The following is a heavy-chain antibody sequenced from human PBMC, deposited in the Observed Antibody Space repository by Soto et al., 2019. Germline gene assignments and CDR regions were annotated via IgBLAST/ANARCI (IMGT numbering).Heavy chain of an antibody. J-gene: IGHJ4*02. CDR3: AKGMDTGMGTAFDY. Sequence: QVQLVESGGGVVQPGRSLRLSCAASGFTFSSYGMHWVRQAPGKGLEWVAVISYDGSNKYYADSVKGRFTISRDNSKNTLYLQMNNLRTEDTAVYYCAKGMDTGMGTAFDYWGQGTLVTVSS. CDR1: GFTFSSYG. D-gene: IGHD5-18*01. V-gene: IGHV3-30*18. CDR2: ISYDGSNK.